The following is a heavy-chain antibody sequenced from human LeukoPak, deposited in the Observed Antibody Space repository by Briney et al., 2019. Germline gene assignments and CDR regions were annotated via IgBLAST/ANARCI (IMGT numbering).Heavy chain of an antibody. CDR1: EFTFSDSY. V-gene: IGHV3-11*01. J-gene: IGHJ6*03. CDR2: TSGRGTIT. Sequence: GGSLRLSCVASEFTFSDSYMSWIRQAPGEGLEWVSYTSGRGTITNYADSVKGRLTISRDNAKKSLYLQMNSLRPDDTAVYYCARDSDYALRYYMDVWGKGTTVTVSS. CDR3: ARDSDYALRYYMDV. D-gene: IGHD4-17*01.